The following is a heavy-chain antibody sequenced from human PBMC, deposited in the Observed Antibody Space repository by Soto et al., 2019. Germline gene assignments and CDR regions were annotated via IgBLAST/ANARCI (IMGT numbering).Heavy chain of an antibody. Sequence: QVQLVESGGGVVQPGTSLRLSCAASGFRFKSFVMHWVRQAPGKGLEWVAFTSYDGNNKDYGDSVKCRFTVSRDNSQNTLQLQMDFLRPEDTALYYCARWGTTGGFDLWGQGTLVSVSS. V-gene: IGHV3-30*19. CDR2: TSYDGNNK. CDR3: ARWGTTGGFDL. CDR1: GFRFKSFV. D-gene: IGHD3-16*01. J-gene: IGHJ4*02.